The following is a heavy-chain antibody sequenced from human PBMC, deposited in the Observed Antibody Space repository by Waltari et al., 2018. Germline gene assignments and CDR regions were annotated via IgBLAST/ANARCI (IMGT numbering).Heavy chain of an antibody. Sequence: EVQLVQSGAEVKKPGAPVKIACKASGYTFTDYYMNWVQQAPGKGLEWMGRVDPEDGETIYAEKFQGRVTITADTSTDTAYMELSSLRSEDTAVYYCATDRQNAFDIWGQGTMVTVSS. CDR3: ATDRQNAFDI. J-gene: IGHJ3*02. CDR1: GYTFTDYY. V-gene: IGHV1-69-2*01. CDR2: VDPEDGET.